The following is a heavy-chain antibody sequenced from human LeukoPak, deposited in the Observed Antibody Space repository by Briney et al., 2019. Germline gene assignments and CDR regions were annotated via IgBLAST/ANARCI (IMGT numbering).Heavy chain of an antibody. CDR3: ARGTVVTPAHLY. CDR2: INSDGSST. V-gene: IGHV3-74*01. J-gene: IGHJ4*02. D-gene: IGHD4-23*01. CDR1: GFTFSTYW. Sequence: GGSLRLSCAASGFTFSTYWMHWVRQAPGKGLVWVSHINSDGSSTNYADSVKGRFAISRDNAKNTLYLQMNSLRADDTAVYYCARGTVVTPAHLYWGQGTLVTVSS.